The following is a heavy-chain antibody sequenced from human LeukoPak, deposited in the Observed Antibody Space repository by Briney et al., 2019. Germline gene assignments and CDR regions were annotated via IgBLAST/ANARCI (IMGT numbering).Heavy chain of an antibody. CDR1: GFTFSSSG. V-gene: IGHV3-48*04. D-gene: IGHD5-12*01. Sequence: GGSLRLSCAASGFTFSSSGMNWVRQAPGKGLEWLSYISSSSGTIYYADSVKGRFTISRDNAKNSLYLQMNSLRAEDTAVYYCATLVATTRFDYWGQGTLATVSS. J-gene: IGHJ4*02. CDR2: ISSSSGTI. CDR3: ATLVATTRFDY.